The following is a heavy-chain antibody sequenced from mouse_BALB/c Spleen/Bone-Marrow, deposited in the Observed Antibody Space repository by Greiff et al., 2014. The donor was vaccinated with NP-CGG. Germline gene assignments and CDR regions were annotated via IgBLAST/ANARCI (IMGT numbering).Heavy chain of an antibody. V-gene: IGHV1-37*01. D-gene: IGHD1-1*01. J-gene: IGHJ2*01. CDR3: GRGAKKYGNYLDY. CDR2: INPYNGET. Sequence: LVESGPELVKPGASVKISCKASGYSFTGYFMNWVKQSHGKSLEWIGRINPYNGETFYNQKLKGKATLTADKSSSTAHMEFLSLTSEDSAVYYCGRGAKKYGNYLDYWGQGTTLTVSS. CDR1: GYSFTGYF.